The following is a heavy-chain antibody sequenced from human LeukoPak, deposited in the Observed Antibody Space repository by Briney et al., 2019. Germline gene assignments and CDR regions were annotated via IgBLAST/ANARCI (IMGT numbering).Heavy chain of an antibody. Sequence: SETLSLTCAVSGGSFSGYYWSWVRQSPGKGVEWMGEMNDSGSSNHNPSLKSRVTISVDTSKNQFSLKLRSVTAADTAVYYCARAPSGLVEPPTRGDYFDYWGQGTLVTVSS. J-gene: IGHJ4*02. CDR2: MNDSGSS. D-gene: IGHD2-2*01. CDR3: ARAPSGLVEPPTRGDYFDY. V-gene: IGHV4-34*01. CDR1: GGSFSGYY.